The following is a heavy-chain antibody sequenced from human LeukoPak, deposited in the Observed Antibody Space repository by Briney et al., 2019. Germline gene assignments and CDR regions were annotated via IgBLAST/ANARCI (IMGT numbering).Heavy chain of an antibody. CDR3: ARASIAARPYYYYYMDV. Sequence: ASVKVSCKASGYTFTSYGISWVRQAPEQGLEWMGWISAYNGNTNYAQKLQGRVTMTTDTSTSTAYMELRSLRSDDTAVYYCARASIAARPYYYYYMDVWGKGTTVTVSS. V-gene: IGHV1-18*01. CDR2: ISAYNGNT. D-gene: IGHD6-6*01. CDR1: GYTFTSYG. J-gene: IGHJ6*03.